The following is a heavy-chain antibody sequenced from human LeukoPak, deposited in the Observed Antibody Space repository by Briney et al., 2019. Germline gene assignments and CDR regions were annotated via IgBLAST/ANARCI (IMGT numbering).Heavy chain of an antibody. CDR1: GFTFSNAW. CDR3: TTDSYGDYFDY. V-gene: IGHV3-15*01. J-gene: IGHJ4*02. Sequence: PGGSLGLSCAASGFTFSNAWMSWVRQAPGKGLEWVGRIKSKTDGGTTDYAAPVKGRFTISRDDSKNTLYLQMNSLKTEDTAVYYCTTDSYGDYFDYWGQGTLVTVSS. D-gene: IGHD4-17*01. CDR2: IKSKTDGGTT.